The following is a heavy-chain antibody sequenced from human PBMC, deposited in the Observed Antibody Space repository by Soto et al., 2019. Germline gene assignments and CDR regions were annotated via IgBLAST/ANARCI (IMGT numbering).Heavy chain of an antibody. CDR1: GGSFSGYY. Sequence: SETLSLTXAVYGGSFSGYYWSWIRQPPGKGLEWIGEINHSGSTNYNPSLKSRVTISVDTSKNQFSLKLSSVTAADTAVYYCARGSGTIALIRPKYYFDYWGQGTLVTVS. D-gene: IGHD6-25*01. J-gene: IGHJ4*02. V-gene: IGHV4-34*01. CDR3: ARGSGTIALIRPKYYFDY. CDR2: INHSGST.